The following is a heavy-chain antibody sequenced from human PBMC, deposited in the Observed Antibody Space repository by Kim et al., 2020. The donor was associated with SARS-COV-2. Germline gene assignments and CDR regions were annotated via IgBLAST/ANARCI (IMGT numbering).Heavy chain of an antibody. V-gene: IGHV4-59*08. CDR3: ARHTWPTKYYYYGMDV. Sequence: SETLSLTCNVSGGSIISNYWCWIRQPPGKGLEWIGYIYYSGTPNYNPYLESRVTISVDTSKTQFSLQLTSVSAADTAWYYCARHTWPTKYYYYGMDVWGQVTTVTVSS. CDR2: IYYSGTP. J-gene: IGHJ6*02. CDR1: GGSIISNY.